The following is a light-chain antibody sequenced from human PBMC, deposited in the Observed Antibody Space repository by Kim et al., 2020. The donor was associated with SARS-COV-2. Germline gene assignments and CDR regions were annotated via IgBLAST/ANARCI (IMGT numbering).Light chain of an antibody. J-gene: IGLJ1*01. Sequence: SYELTQPPSVSVSPGQTASITCSGDKLGDKYACWYQQKPGQSPVLVIYQDSKRPSGIPERFSGSNSGKTATLTISGTQAMYEADYYCQAWDSSTYVFGTGTKVTVL. CDR1: KLGDKY. V-gene: IGLV3-1*01. CDR3: QAWDSSTYV. CDR2: QDS.